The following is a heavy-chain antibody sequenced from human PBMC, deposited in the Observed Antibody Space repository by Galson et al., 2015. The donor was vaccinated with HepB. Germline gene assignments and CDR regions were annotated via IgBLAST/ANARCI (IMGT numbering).Heavy chain of an antibody. J-gene: IGHJ4*02. CDR2: IYPGDSDT. Sequence: QSGAEVKKPGESLTISCKGSGYSFTSYWIGWVRQMPGKGLEWMGIIYPGDSDTRYSPSFQGQVTISADKSISTAYLQWSSLKASDTAMYYCARLAQGVVVISHFDYWGQGTPVTVSS. CDR3: ARLAQGVVVISHFDY. V-gene: IGHV5-51*03. D-gene: IGHD3-22*01. CDR1: GYSFTSYW.